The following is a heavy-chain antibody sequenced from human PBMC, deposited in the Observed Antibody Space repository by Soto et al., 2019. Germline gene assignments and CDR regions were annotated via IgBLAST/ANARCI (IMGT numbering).Heavy chain of an antibody. J-gene: IGHJ5*02. CDR3: AKDTHEIPCFDL. CDR2: IGDSDSYT. Sequence: GGSLRLSCAASGFTFSTYAMSWVRQAPGKGLEWVSTIGDSDSYTYYADSVRGRFTISRDNSKSMLYLHMNSLRAEDTAVYYCAKDTHEIPCFDLWGQGTLVTVSS. V-gene: IGHV3-23*01. CDR1: GFTFSTYA.